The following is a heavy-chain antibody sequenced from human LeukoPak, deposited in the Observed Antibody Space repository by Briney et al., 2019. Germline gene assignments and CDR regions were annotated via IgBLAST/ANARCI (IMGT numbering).Heavy chain of an antibody. CDR2: ISSSGSTI. CDR1: GFTFSSYA. D-gene: IGHD2-15*01. V-gene: IGHV3-48*03. Sequence: TGGSLRLSCAASGFTFSSYAMNWVRQAPGKGLEWVSYISSSGSTIYYADSVKGRFTISRDNAKNSLYLQMNSLRAEDTAVYYCASKGRYCSGGSCYGPWGYYFDYWGQGTLVTVSS. J-gene: IGHJ4*02. CDR3: ASKGRYCSGGSCYGPWGYYFDY.